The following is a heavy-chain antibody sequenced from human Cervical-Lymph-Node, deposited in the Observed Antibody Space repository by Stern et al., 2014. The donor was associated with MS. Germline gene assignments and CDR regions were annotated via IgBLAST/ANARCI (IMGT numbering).Heavy chain of an antibody. Sequence: VQLVQSGAEVKKPGESLKISCKLSGYSFTIYSIAWVRQMPGKGLEWMGVIYPYDSDTTYSPSFQGQVTISADKSIPTAYLQWSSLRASDTAMYYCARHVQGFDYWGQGTLVTVSS. CDR1: GYSFTIYS. CDR2: IYPYDSDT. V-gene: IGHV5-51*01. J-gene: IGHJ4*02. CDR3: ARHVQGFDY.